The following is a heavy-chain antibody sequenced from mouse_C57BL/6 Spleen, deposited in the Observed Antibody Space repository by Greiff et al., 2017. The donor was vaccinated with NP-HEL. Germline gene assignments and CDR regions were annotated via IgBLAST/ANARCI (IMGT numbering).Heavy chain of an antibody. J-gene: IGHJ2*01. CDR1: GYTFTSYW. V-gene: IGHV1-53*01. Sequence: VKLQQPGTELVKPGASVKLSCKASGYTFTSYWMHWVKQRPGQGLEWIGNINPSNGGTNYNEKFKSKATLTVDKSSSTAYMQLSSLTSEDSAVYYCAGIYYDYERYFDYWGQGTTLTVSS. CDR2: INPSNGGT. CDR3: AGIYYDYERYFDY. D-gene: IGHD2-4*01.